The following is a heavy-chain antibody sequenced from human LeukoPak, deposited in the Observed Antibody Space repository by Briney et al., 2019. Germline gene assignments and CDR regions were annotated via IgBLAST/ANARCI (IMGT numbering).Heavy chain of an antibody. D-gene: IGHD6-19*01. CDR1: GGSISSYY. CDR3: ARGPRSSDWYSIDY. CDR2: IYSSGST. Sequence: PAETLSLTCTVSGGSISSYYWSWIRQPAGKGLEWIGRIYSSGSTNYNPSLLSRVTVSVDTSKNQLSLKLSSVTAADTAVYYCARGPRSSDWYSIDYWGRRVIVSVSS. V-gene: IGHV4-4*07. J-gene: IGHJ4*03.